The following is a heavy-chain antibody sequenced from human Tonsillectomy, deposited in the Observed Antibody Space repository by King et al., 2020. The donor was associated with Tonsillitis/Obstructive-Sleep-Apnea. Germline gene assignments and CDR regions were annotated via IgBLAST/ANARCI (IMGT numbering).Heavy chain of an antibody. CDR1: GFXFTSYX. D-gene: IGHD2-8*01. V-gene: IGHV3-33*01. CDR3: ARDIYSAGVGYFDD. CDR2: IWWDGXNX. J-gene: IGHJ4*02. Sequence: VPLVESGGGVVXAXTSLRLXCXAXGFXFTSYXIHWVRQAPGKGLEWVAVIWWDGXNXYYADSVKGRFSISKDDCKNTVYLQMSSLRAEDTAVYYCARDIYSAGVGYFDDWGQGTLVTVSS.